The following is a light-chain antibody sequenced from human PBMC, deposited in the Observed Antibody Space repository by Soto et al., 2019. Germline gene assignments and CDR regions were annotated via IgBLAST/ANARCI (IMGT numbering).Light chain of an antibody. J-gene: IGLJ2*01. Sequence: QSVLTQPPSASGSPGQSVTISCTGTSSDVGGYNFVSWYQQYPGKAPKLVIYEVSQRPSGVPDRFSGSKSGYTASLTVSGLQTKEEADHYCTSNAGSNNLVFSGRT. V-gene: IGLV2-8*01. CDR2: EVS. CDR3: TSNAGSNNLV. CDR1: SSDVGGYNF.